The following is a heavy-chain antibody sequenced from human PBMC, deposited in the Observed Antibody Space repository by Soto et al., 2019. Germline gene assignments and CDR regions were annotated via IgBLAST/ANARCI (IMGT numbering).Heavy chain of an antibody. Sequence: QVQLVQSGAEVKKPGASVKVSCKASGYTFTNYGIHWVRQAPGQRLEWMGWINSGSGNTKYSQKLQGRVTINRDTSASTAYMKLSSLRSEDTAVYYCARSGYSSGWYHWYFDFWGRGTLVTVSS. J-gene: IGHJ2*01. V-gene: IGHV1-3*01. CDR2: INSGSGNT. CDR3: ARSGYSSGWYHWYFDF. D-gene: IGHD6-19*01. CDR1: GYTFTNYG.